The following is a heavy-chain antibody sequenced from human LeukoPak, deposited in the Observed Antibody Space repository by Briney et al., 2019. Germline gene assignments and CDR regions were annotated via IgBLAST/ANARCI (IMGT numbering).Heavy chain of an antibody. CDR3: ARGESSSGYSEYNWFDP. V-gene: IGHV3-53*01. Sequence: GGSLRLSCAASGFTVSSNYMSWVRQAPGKGLEWVSVIYSGGSTYYADSVKGRFTISRDNSKNTLYLQMNSLRAGDTAVYYCARGESSSGYSEYNWFDPWGQGTLVTVSS. CDR1: GFTVSSNY. D-gene: IGHD3-22*01. CDR2: IYSGGST. J-gene: IGHJ5*02.